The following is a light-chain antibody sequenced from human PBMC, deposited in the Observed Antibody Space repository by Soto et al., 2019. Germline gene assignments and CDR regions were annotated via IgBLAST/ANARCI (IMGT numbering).Light chain of an antibody. J-gene: IGKJ5*01. V-gene: IGKV3-20*01. CDR2: GAS. Sequence: IVLTQSPGTLSLSPGERATLSCRASQSVSSSYLAWDQQKPGQAPRLLIYGASSRATGIPDRFSGSGSGSDFTLTISRLEPEDFAVYYCQQYDVSPITFGQGTRLEIK. CDR3: QQYDVSPIT. CDR1: QSVSSSY.